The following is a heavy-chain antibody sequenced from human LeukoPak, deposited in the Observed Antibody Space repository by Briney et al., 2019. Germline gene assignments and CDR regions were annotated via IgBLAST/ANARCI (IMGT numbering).Heavy chain of an antibody. CDR2: INAGNGNT. Sequence: ASVKVSCKASGYTFTSYAMHWVRQAPGQRLEWMGWINAGNGNTKYSQKFQGRVTITRDTSASTAYMELSSLRSEDTAVYYCARVGTPSGIYGDYLFDYWGQGTLVTVSS. V-gene: IGHV1-3*01. D-gene: IGHD4-17*01. J-gene: IGHJ4*02. CDR1: GYTFTSYA. CDR3: ARVGTPSGIYGDYLFDY.